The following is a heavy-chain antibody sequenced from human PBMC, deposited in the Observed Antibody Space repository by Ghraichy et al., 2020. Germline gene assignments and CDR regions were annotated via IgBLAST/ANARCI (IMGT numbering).Heavy chain of an antibody. CDR2: VYYGESA. CDR3: ARDLGLSL. CDR1: GASITSNH. Sequence: SETLSLTCTVSGASITSNHWSWIRQPPGMGLEWIGNVYYGESATTNPALNSRVTISIYTSNNQYSLMLSSVSAADTAIYYCARDLGLSLWGQGTLVTVSS. J-gene: IGHJ4*02. V-gene: IGHV4-59*13.